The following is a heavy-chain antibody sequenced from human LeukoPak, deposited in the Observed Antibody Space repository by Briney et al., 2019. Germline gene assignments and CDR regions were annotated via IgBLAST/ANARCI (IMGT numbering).Heavy chain of an antibody. D-gene: IGHD1-26*01. Sequence: ASVKVSCKATGYTFTSYDINWVRQATGQGLEWMGWMNPNSGNTGYAQKFQGRVTITRNTSISTAYMELSSLRSEDTAVYYCARGRINTGIVGATTPPAFYIWGQGTKVTVSS. V-gene: IGHV1-8*03. J-gene: IGHJ3*02. CDR3: ARGRINTGIVGATTPPAFYI. CDR1: GYTFTSYD. CDR2: MNPNSGNT.